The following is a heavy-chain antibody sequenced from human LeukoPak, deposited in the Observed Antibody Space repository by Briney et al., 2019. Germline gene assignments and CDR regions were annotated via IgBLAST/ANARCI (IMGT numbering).Heavy chain of an antibody. CDR2: INHSESI. D-gene: IGHD3-10*01. J-gene: IGHJ3*02. CDR3: AKSNGYGLVDI. CDR1: GGSFSGYY. Sequence: SETLSLTCAVYGGSFSGYYWTWIRQSPGKGLEWIGEINHSESINRNPSLKSRVTISVDTSKNQFSLKLSSVTAADTAVYYCAKSNGYGLVDIWGQGTMVTVSS. V-gene: IGHV4-34*01.